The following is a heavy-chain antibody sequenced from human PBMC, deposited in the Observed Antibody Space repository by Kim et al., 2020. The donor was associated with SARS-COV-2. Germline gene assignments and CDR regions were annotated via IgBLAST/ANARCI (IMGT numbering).Heavy chain of an antibody. D-gene: IGHD3-10*01. CDR3: ARSYYFSGSGSYSDY. J-gene: IGHJ4*02. V-gene: IGHV3-30*01. Sequence: ADSEKGRFTISRDNSKNTLYLQMNSLRVEDTAVYYCARSYYFSGSGSYSDYWGQGTLVTVSS.